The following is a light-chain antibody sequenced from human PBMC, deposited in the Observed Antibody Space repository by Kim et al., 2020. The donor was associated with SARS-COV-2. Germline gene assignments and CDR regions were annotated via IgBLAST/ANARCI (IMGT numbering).Light chain of an antibody. J-gene: IGLJ2*01. V-gene: IGLV3-1*01. Sequence: SYELTQPPSVSVSLGQTATITCSGDKLGEKYACWYQQKPGQSPVLVIYEDNRRPSEIPARFSGSNSGNTATLTISGTQAMDEADYYCQAWDSSAVVFGGG. CDR3: QAWDSSAVV. CDR2: EDN. CDR1: KLGEKY.